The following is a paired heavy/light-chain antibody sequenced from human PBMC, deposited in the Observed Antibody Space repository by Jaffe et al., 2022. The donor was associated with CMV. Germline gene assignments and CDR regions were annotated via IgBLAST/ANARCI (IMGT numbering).Heavy chain of an antibody. CDR1: GFTFSSYW. CDR2: INIDGSTT. CDR3: AREFIFVGGATPTVP. J-gene: IGHJ5*02. Sequence: EVQLVESGGGLVQPGGSLRLSCAASGFTFSSYWMHWVRQAPGKGLVWVSRINIDGSTTAYADSVKGRFIISRDNAKNTLYLQMNSLRAEDTAVYYCAREFIFVGGATPTVPWGQGTLVTVSS. D-gene: IGHD2-15*01. V-gene: IGHV3-74*01.
Light chain of an antibody. Sequence: QSALTQPPSASGSPGQSVTISCTGTSSDVGGHNSVSWYQQHPGKAPKVMIYEVSKRPSGVPDRFSGSKSGNTASLTVSGLQAEDEADYYCSSYAGSNKAVFGTGTKVTVL. CDR1: SSDVGGHNS. CDR3: SSYAGSNKAV. CDR2: EVS. J-gene: IGLJ1*01. V-gene: IGLV2-8*01.